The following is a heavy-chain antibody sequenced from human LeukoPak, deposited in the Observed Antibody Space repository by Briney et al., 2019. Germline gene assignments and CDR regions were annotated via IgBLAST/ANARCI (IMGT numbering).Heavy chain of an antibody. CDR2: ISSSSSYI. CDR3: ARDMLFGESVYNWFDP. V-gene: IGHV3-21*04. Sequence: PGGSLRLSCAVSGFTVSSNYMTWVRQAPGKGLEWVSSISSSSSYIYYADSVKGRFTISRDNAKNSLYLQMNSLRGEDTAVYYCARDMLFGESVYNWFDPWGQGTLVTVSS. D-gene: IGHD3/OR15-3a*01. CDR1: GFTVSSNY. J-gene: IGHJ5*02.